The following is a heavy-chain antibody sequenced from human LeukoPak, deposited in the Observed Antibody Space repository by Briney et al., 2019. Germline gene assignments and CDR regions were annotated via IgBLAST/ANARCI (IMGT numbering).Heavy chain of an antibody. Sequence: PGGSLRLSCAASGFTFSSYAMSWVRQAPGKGLEWVSAISGSGGSTYYADSVKGRFTISRDNSKNTLYLQMNSLRAEDTAVYYCAKSPPQLWPYYYYYMDVWGKGTTVTVSS. CDR2: ISGSGGST. CDR3: AKSPPQLWPYYYYYMDV. CDR1: GFTFSSYA. V-gene: IGHV3-23*01. D-gene: IGHD5-18*01. J-gene: IGHJ6*03.